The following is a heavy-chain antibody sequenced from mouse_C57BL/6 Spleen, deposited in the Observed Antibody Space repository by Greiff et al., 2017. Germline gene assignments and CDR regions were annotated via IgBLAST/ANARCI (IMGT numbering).Heavy chain of an antibody. Sequence: VQLQESGAELVRPGASVTLSCKASGYTFTDYEMPWVKQTPVHGLEWIGAIDPETGGTAYNQKFKGKAILTADKSSSTAYMELRSLTSEDSAVYYCTRYDPAWFAYWGQGTLVTVSA. V-gene: IGHV1-15*01. CDR2: IDPETGGT. D-gene: IGHD2-3*01. J-gene: IGHJ3*01. CDR1: GYTFTDYE. CDR3: TRYDPAWFAY.